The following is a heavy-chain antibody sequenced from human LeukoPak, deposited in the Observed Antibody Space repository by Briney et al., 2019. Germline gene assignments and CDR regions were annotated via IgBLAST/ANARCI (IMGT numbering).Heavy chain of an antibody. Sequence: SETLSLTCTVSGGSISSSSYYWGWIRQPPGKGLEWIGSIYYSGSTYYNPSLKSRVFISVDTSKNQFSLKLTSVTAADTAVYYYARIRYGSGSYALTHFDYWGQGTLVTVSS. V-gene: IGHV4-39*07. D-gene: IGHD3-10*01. CDR3: ARIRYGSGSYALTHFDY. CDR2: IYYSGST. CDR1: GGSISSSSYY. J-gene: IGHJ4*02.